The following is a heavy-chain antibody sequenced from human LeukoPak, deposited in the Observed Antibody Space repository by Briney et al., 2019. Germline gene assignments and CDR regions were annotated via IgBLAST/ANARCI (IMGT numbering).Heavy chain of an antibody. Sequence: SETLSLTRTVSGYSSSSGYYWGWIRQPPGKGLEWIGSIYHSGSTYYNPSLKSRVSISVDTSKNQFSLKLSSVTAADTAVYYCARGEYSYASYWGQGTLVTVSS. CDR3: ARGEYSYASY. D-gene: IGHD5-18*01. CDR1: GYSSSSGYY. J-gene: IGHJ4*02. V-gene: IGHV4-38-2*02. CDR2: IYHSGST.